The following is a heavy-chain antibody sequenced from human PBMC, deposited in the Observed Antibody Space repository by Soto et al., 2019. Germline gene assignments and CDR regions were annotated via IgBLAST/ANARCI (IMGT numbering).Heavy chain of an antibody. Sequence: SETLSLTCTVSGGSISSYYWSWIRQPPGKGLEWIGYIYYSGSTNYNPSLKSRVTLYLQMNSLRTEDTAVYYCTTDLYSFGKPNFDYWGPGTLVTVSS. CDR3: PNFDY. CDR2: IYYSGST. D-gene: IGHD2-8*01. V-gene: IGHV4-59*01. CDR1: GGSISSYY. J-gene: IGHJ4*02.